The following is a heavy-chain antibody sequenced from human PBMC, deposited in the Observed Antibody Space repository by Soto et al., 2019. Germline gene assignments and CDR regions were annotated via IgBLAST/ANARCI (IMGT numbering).Heavy chain of an antibody. D-gene: IGHD3-22*01. CDR2: IIPIFGTA. CDR3: ARALDPYYYDSSGYKYYFDY. Sequence: ASVKVSCKASGGTFSSYAISWVRQAPGQGLEWMGGIIPIFGTANYAQKFQGRVTITADESTSTAYMELSSLRSEDTAVYYCARALDPYYYDSSGYKYYFDYWGQGTLVTVSS. V-gene: IGHV1-69*13. J-gene: IGHJ4*02. CDR1: GGTFSSYA.